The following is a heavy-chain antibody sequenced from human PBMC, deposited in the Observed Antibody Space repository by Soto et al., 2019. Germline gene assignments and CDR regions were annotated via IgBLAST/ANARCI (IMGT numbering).Heavy chain of an antibody. Sequence: ASVKVSCKASGYSFSTYALHWVRQAPGQRLEWMGWINAATGNTGYAQKFQGRVTMTRNTSISTAYMELSSLRSEDTAVYYCARERTVAGNDYWGQGTLVTVSS. CDR3: ARERTVAGNDY. J-gene: IGHJ4*02. V-gene: IGHV1-8*02. CDR2: INAATGNT. D-gene: IGHD6-19*01. CDR1: GYSFSTYA.